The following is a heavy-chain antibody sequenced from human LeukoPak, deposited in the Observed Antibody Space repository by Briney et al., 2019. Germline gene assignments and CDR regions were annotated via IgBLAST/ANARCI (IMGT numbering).Heavy chain of an antibody. Sequence: SETLSLTCTVPGGSISSSSYYWGWIRQPPGKGLEWIGSIYYSGSTYYNPSLKSRVTISIDTSRNQFSLKLSSVTAADTAVYYCARQEDTAMLSPIDYWGQGTLVTVSS. J-gene: IGHJ4*02. CDR1: GGSISSSSYY. CDR2: IYYSGST. V-gene: IGHV4-39*07. D-gene: IGHD5-18*01. CDR3: ARQEDTAMLSPIDY.